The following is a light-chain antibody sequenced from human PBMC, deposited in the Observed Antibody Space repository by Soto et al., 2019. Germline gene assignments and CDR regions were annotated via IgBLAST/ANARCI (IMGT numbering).Light chain of an antibody. CDR1: QSVSRY. V-gene: IGKV1-39*01. CDR3: QQTYSAPFT. Sequence: DIQMTQSPSSLSASVGDRVTITCRASQSVSRYLNWYQHKPGKAPNLLIYAASSLQSGVPSRFSGSGSGTDFTLTISSLQPEDFATYSCQQTYSAPFTFGPGTKVDVK. CDR2: AAS. J-gene: IGKJ3*01.